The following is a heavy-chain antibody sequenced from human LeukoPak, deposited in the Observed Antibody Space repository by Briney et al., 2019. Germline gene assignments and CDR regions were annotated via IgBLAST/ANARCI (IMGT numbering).Heavy chain of an antibody. D-gene: IGHD4-11*01. CDR2: ITQSGRT. CDR3: ARGVDYSDWFDS. CDR1: GGSFCSYY. V-gene: IGHV4-34*01. J-gene: IGHJ5*01. Sequence: SDTLSLTCSVNGGSFCSYYWTWIRQSPEKGLEWIGEITQSGRTSYNPSLTTRVTISVDSTKNHFSLNLTSVTAADTAVYFCARGVDYSDWFDSWGPGTLVTVSS.